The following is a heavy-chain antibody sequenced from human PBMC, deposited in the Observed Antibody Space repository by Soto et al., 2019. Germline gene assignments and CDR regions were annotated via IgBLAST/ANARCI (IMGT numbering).Heavy chain of an antibody. V-gene: IGHV1-8*01. CDR1: GYTFTSYD. CDR2: MNPNSGNT. CDR3: ARGGAYCSSTSCYARYYYYYMDV. D-gene: IGHD2-2*01. J-gene: IGHJ6*03. Sequence: ASVKVSCKASGYTFTSYDINWVRQATGQGLEWMGWMNPNSGNTGYAQKFQGRVTMTRNTSISTAYMGLSSLGSEDTAVYYCARGGAYCSSTSCYARYYYYYMDVWGKGTTVTVSS.